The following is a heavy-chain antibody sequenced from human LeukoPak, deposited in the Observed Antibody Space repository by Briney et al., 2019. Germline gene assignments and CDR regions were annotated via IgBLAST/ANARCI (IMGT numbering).Heavy chain of an antibody. CDR3: ARGYCSSTSCYKVNY. D-gene: IGHD2-2*02. Sequence: ASVKVSFKASGYTFTGYYMHWVRQAPGQGLEWMGRINPNSGGTNYAQKFQGRVTMTRDTSISTAYMELSRLRSDDTAVYYCARGYCSSTSCYKVNYWGQGTLVTVSS. CDR2: INPNSGGT. V-gene: IGHV1-2*06. J-gene: IGHJ4*02. CDR1: GYTFTGYY.